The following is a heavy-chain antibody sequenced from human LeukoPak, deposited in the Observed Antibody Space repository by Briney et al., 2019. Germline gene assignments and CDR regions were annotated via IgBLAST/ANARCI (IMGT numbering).Heavy chain of an antibody. Sequence: GGSLRLSCAASGFTFSSYGMHWVRQAPGKGLEWVSYISSSGSTIYYADSVKGRFTISRDNAKNSLYLQMNSLRAEDTAVYYCARGSPYGDYDYWGQGTLVTVSS. CDR1: GFTFSSYG. D-gene: IGHD4-17*01. J-gene: IGHJ4*02. CDR3: ARGSPYGDYDY. V-gene: IGHV3-48*04. CDR2: ISSSGSTI.